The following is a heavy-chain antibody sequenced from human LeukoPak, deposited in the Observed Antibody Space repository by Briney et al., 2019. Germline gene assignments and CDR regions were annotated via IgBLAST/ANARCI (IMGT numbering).Heavy chain of an antibody. Sequence: SETLSLTCTVSGGSISSYYWSWIRQPAGKGLEWIGRIYTSGSTNYNPSLKSRVTMSVDTSKNQFSLKLSSVTAADTAVYYCARGRRRYYYDSSGYYTTSYYFDYWGQGTLVTVSS. J-gene: IGHJ4*02. V-gene: IGHV4-4*07. CDR2: IYTSGST. CDR1: GGSISSYY. CDR3: ARGRRRYYYDSSGYYTTSYYFDY. D-gene: IGHD3-22*01.